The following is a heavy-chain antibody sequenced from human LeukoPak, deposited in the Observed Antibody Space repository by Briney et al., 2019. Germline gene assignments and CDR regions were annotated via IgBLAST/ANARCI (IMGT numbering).Heavy chain of an antibody. CDR1: GLSFSNYN. Sequence: GSLRLSCAASGLSFSNYNMNWVRQAPGKGLEWLSYISSDSTTIYYADSVKGRFTISRDNAKNSLYLQMNSLRAEDTAVYYCARELGGYCSSTSCYFGMDVWGQGTTVTVSS. CDR2: ISSDSTTI. V-gene: IGHV3-48*04. CDR3: ARELGGYCSSTSCYFGMDV. J-gene: IGHJ6*02. D-gene: IGHD2-2*01.